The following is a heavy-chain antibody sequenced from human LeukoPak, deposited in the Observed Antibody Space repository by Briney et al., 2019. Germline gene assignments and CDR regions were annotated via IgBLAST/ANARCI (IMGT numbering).Heavy chain of an antibody. CDR3: ARGQTPGNILTGNYGPYYYGMDV. CDR2: IYYSGST. CDR1: GGSISSGGYY. Sequence: SETLPLTCTVSGGSISSGGYYWSWIRQHPGKGLEWIGYIYYSGSTYYNPSLKSRVTISVDTSKNQFSLKLSSVTAADTAVYYCARGQTPGNILTGNYGPYYYGMDVWGQGTTVTVSS. J-gene: IGHJ6*02. V-gene: IGHV4-31*03. D-gene: IGHD3-9*01.